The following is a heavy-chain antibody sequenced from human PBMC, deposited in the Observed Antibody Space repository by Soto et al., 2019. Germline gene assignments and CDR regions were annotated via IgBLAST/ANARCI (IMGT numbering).Heavy chain of an antibody. Sequence: EVQLVESGGGLVQPGGSLRLSCAASGFTFSSYSMNWVRQAPGKGLEWVSYISSSSSTIYYADSVKGRFTISRDNAKNSLYLQMNSLRAEDTAVYYCARERDDSSGYYLNWGQGTLVTVSS. CDR1: GFTFSSYS. V-gene: IGHV3-48*01. D-gene: IGHD3-22*01. CDR2: ISSSSSTI. CDR3: ARERDDSSGYYLN. J-gene: IGHJ4*02.